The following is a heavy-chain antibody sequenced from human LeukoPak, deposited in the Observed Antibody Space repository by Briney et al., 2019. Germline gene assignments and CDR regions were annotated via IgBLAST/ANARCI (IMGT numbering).Heavy chain of an antibody. CDR3: VGNFLGY. CDR1: GITFSNTW. Sequence: PGGSLRLSCAASGITFSNTWMTWVRQAPGKGLEWVGRIKSKADGGATDYIAPVNGRFTISRDDSKNTLYLQMNGLKTEDTAVYYCVGNFLGYWGQGTLVTVSS. D-gene: IGHD3-3*01. V-gene: IGHV3-15*01. CDR2: IKSKADGGAT. J-gene: IGHJ4*02.